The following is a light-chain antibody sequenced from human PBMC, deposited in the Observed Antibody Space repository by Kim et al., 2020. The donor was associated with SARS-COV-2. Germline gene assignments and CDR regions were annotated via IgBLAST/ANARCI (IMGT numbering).Light chain of an antibody. Sequence: SELTQDPAVSVALGQTVRITCQGDSLRSYYASWYQQKPGQAPVLVIYGKNNRPSGIPDRFSGSSSGNTASLTITGAQAEDEADYYCNSRDSSGIRVFGG. CDR1: SLRSYY. V-gene: IGLV3-19*01. CDR3: NSRDSSGIRV. CDR2: GKN. J-gene: IGLJ3*02.